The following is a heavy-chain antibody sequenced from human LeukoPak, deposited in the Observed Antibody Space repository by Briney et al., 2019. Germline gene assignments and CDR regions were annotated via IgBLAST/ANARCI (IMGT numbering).Heavy chain of an antibody. V-gene: IGHV3-7*01. D-gene: IGHD6-13*01. J-gene: IGHJ4*02. CDR2: INYDGGEK. Sequence: GGSLRLACAASGYTFSRHGMHWVRQAPGEGLEWVANINYDGGEKYYVGSVKGRFTISRDNAKNSLYLQMNSLRAEDTAVYYCARYSSSWHYWGQGTLVTVSS. CDR1: GYTFSRHG. CDR3: ARYSSSWHY.